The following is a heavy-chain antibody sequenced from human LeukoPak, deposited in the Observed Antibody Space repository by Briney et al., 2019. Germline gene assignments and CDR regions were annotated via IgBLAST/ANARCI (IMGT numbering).Heavy chain of an antibody. D-gene: IGHD3-10*01. Sequence: PSETLSLTCAVYGGSFSGYYWSWIRQPPGKGLEWIGEINHSGSTNHNPSLKSRVTISVDTSKNQFSLKLSSVTAADTAVYYCARYTIVRGVTDWFDPWGQGTLVTVSS. J-gene: IGHJ5*02. CDR1: GGSFSGYY. CDR2: INHSGST. V-gene: IGHV4-34*01. CDR3: ARYTIVRGVTDWFDP.